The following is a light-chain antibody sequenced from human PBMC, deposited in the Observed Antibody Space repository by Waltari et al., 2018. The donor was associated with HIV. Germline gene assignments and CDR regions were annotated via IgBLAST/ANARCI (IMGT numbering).Light chain of an antibody. CDR3: CSYAGSSTVV. J-gene: IGLJ2*01. V-gene: IGLV2-23*02. CDR2: DVN. CDR1: SSDVGDYTY. Sequence: QSALTQPASVSGSPGQSITLSCTGTSSDVGDYTYFSWYQQHPGKAPKLMIYDVNKRPSGVSNRFSGSKSGNTASLTISGLQAEDEADYYCCSYAGSSTVVFGGGTKLTVL.